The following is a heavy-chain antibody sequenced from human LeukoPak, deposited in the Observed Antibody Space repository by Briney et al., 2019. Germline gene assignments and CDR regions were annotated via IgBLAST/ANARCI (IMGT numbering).Heavy chain of an antibody. CDR1: GGSISSYY. D-gene: IGHD3-10*01. V-gene: IGHV4-4*09. CDR2: IYTSGST. CDR3: ARGIYSMVRGVPNWFDP. Sequence: SETLSLTCTVSGGSISSYYWSWIRQPPGKGLEWIGYIYTSGSTNYNPSLKSRVTISVDTSKNQFSLKLSSVTAADTAVYYCARGIYSMVRGVPNWFDPWGQGTLVTVSS. J-gene: IGHJ5*02.